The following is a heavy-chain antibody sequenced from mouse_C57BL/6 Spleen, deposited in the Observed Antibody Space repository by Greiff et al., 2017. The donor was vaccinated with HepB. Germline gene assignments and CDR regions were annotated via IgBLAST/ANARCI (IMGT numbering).Heavy chain of an antibody. J-gene: IGHJ2*01. D-gene: IGHD1-1*01. V-gene: IGHV14-3*01. CDR1: GFNIKNTY. CDR2: IDPANGNT. Sequence: VHVKQSVAELVRPGASVKLSCTASGFNIKNTYMHWVKQSPEQGLEWIGRIDPANGNTKYAPKFQGKAIITADPSSNTAYLQLSSLTSEDTAIYYCARRQYYGSSYDFDYWGQGTTLTVSS. CDR3: ARRQYYGSSYDFDY.